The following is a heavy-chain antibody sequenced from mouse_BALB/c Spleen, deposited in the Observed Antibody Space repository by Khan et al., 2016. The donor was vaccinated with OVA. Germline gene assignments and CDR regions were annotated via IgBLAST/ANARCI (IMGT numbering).Heavy chain of an antibody. CDR3: TRDKIDY. J-gene: IGHJ2*01. CDR2: INPTSGYT. CDR1: GYTFTTYW. V-gene: IGHV1-7*01. Sequence: QVQLKQSGAELAKPGASVKMSCKASGYTFTTYWMHWVKQRPGQGLEWIGYINPTSGYTDYNEKFKDRAILSVDKSSSTAYMQLSSLTSEDSAVYYCTRDKIDYWGQGTTLTVSS.